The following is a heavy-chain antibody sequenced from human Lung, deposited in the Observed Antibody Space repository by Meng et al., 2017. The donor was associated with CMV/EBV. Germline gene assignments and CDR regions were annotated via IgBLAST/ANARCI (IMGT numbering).Heavy chain of an antibody. Sequence: SSXXVSXKTSGVTFSRYAIYWLRQAPGQGLEWMGGIIPLFGAPDYAQKFQGRVTITTDESTSTAYMALSSLTFDDTAVYYCARDSRDDYGSGRRRGYYAMDVXGQGSTVTVSS. J-gene: IGHJ6*02. CDR2: IIPLFGAP. CDR3: ARDSRDDYGSGRRRGYYAMDV. D-gene: IGHD3-10*01. CDR1: GVTFSRYA. V-gene: IGHV1-69*05.